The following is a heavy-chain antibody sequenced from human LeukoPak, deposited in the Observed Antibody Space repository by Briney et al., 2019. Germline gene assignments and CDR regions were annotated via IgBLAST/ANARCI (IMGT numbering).Heavy chain of an antibody. J-gene: IGHJ4*02. Sequence: GGSLRLSCAASGFTFSSYAMHWVRQAPGKGLEWVAVISYDGSNKYYADSVKGRFTISRDNSKNTLYLQMNSLRAEDTAVYYCARDEDDYGGKSALGYWGQGTLVTVSS. CDR3: ARDEDDYGGKSALGY. D-gene: IGHD4-23*01. CDR2: ISYDGSNK. CDR1: GFTFSSYA. V-gene: IGHV3-30-3*01.